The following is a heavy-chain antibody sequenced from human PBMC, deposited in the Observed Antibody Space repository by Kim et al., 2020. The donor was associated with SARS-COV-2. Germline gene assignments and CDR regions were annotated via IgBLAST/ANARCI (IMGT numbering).Heavy chain of an antibody. J-gene: IGHJ4*02. V-gene: IGHV4-39*01. CDR3: ARLPPLGY. Sequence: SETLSLTCTVSGGSISSSSYYWGWIRQPPGKGLEWIGSIYYSGSTYYNPSLKSRVTISVDTSKNQFSLKLSSVTAADTAVYYCARLPPLGYWGQGTLVTVSS. CDR2: IYYSGST. CDR1: GGSISSSSYY.